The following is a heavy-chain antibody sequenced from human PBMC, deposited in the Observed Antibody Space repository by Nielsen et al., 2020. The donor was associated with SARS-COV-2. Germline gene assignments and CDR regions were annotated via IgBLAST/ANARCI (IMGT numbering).Heavy chain of an antibody. V-gene: IGHV3-7*01. CDR3: AKDLPLTY. CDR2: IKQDGSEK. J-gene: IGHJ4*02. Sequence: GESLKISCAASGFTFSSYWMSWVRQAPGKGLEWVANIKQDGSEKYYVDSVKGRFTISRDNSKNTLYLQMNSLRAEDTAVYYCAKDLPLTYWGQGTLVTVSS. CDR1: GFTFSSYW.